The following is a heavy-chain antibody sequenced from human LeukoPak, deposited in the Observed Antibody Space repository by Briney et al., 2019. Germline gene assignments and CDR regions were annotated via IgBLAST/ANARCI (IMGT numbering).Heavy chain of an antibody. D-gene: IGHD3-22*01. Sequence: SETLSLTCAVYGGSFSGYYWSWIRQPPGKGLEWIGEINHSGSTNYNPSLKSRVTISVDTSKNQFSLKLSSVTAADTAVYYCARDPYDSSGYYWGRFDYWGQGALVTVSS. J-gene: IGHJ4*02. V-gene: IGHV4-34*01. CDR1: GGSFSGYY. CDR2: INHSGST. CDR3: ARDPYDSSGYYWGRFDY.